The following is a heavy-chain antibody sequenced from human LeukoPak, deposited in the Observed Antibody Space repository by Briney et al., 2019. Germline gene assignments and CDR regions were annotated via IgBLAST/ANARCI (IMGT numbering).Heavy chain of an antibody. J-gene: IGHJ4*02. Sequence: GVLRLSCAASGFTFSTYSMTWVRQAPGKGLEWVSYISGSSSTIYYADSVKGRFTISGDNAKNSLYLQMNSLRDEDTAVYYCARDHYSRNDYWGQGTLVTVSS. CDR3: ARDHYSRNDY. CDR1: GFTFSTYS. CDR2: ISGSSSTI. V-gene: IGHV3-48*02. D-gene: IGHD6-13*01.